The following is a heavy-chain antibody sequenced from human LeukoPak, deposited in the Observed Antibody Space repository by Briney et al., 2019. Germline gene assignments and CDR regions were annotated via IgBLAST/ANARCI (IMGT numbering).Heavy chain of an antibody. V-gene: IGHV1-69*13. Sequence: SVKVSCKASGNTFSDYIFSWVRQAPGQGLERMGGIIPMDGTSKNRQKFQDRVTVTADASTSTVYLEVSSLRSEDTAVYYCATYDILTGFDIWGQGTLVTVSS. CDR3: ATYDILTGFDI. CDR1: GNTFSDYI. D-gene: IGHD3-9*01. CDR2: IIPMDGTS. J-gene: IGHJ4*02.